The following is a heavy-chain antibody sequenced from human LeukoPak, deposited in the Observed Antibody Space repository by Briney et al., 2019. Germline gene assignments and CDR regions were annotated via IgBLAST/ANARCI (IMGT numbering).Heavy chain of an antibody. D-gene: IGHD6-19*01. J-gene: IGHJ4*02. Sequence: GGSLRLSCVASGFTFSSNGMHWVRQAPGKGLEWVAVIIENGNNQYYADSVKGRFTISRDNSKNTLFLQMNSLRDEDTAMYYCARVQGGGYRTADSWGQGTLVTVSS. CDR3: ARVQGGGYRTADS. V-gene: IGHV3-30*19. CDR2: IIENGNNQ. CDR1: GFTFSSNG.